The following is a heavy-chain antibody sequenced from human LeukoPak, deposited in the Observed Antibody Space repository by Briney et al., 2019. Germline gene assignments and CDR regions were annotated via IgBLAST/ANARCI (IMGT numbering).Heavy chain of an antibody. CDR3: ARAAGHYFDY. CDR2: ITSTSGDM. V-gene: IGHV3-21*05. J-gene: IGHJ4*02. Sequence: GGSLSLSCAASGFTFKSYSMHWVRRAPGKGLEWVAFITSTSGDMFYADSVKGRFAISRDNAKNSLYLQRDSRRAEDTAVYYCARAAGHYFDYWGEG. CDR1: GFTFKSYS.